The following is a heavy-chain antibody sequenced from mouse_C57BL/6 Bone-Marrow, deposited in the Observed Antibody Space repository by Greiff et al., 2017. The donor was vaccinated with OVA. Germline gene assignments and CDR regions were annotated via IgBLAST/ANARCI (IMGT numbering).Heavy chain of an antibody. V-gene: IGHV1-82*01. D-gene: IGHD1-1*01. Sequence: QVQLQQSGPELVKPGASVKISCKASGYAFSSSWMNWVKQRPGKGLEWIGRIYPGDGDTNYNGKFKGKATLTADKSSSTAYMQLSSLTSEDSAVYFCASLLRRGFDYWGQGTTLTVSS. CDR1: GYAFSSSW. CDR3: ASLLRRGFDY. CDR2: IYPGDGDT. J-gene: IGHJ2*01.